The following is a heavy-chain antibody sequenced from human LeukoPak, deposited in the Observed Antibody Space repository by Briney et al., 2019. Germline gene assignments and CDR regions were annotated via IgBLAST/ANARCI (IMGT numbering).Heavy chain of an antibody. D-gene: IGHD3-10*01. CDR2: VYCSGST. CDR1: GDSVRNASYY. V-gene: IGHV4-61*01. CDR3: ARVRYGSGSYYSDN. Sequence: KPSETLSLTCTVSGDSVRNASYYWSWIRQPPGKGLDWIGYVYCSGSTNYSPSLNSRVTLSADTSKNQFSLKLTSVTAADTAIYYCARVRYGSGSYYSDNWGQGTLVTVSS. J-gene: IGHJ4*02.